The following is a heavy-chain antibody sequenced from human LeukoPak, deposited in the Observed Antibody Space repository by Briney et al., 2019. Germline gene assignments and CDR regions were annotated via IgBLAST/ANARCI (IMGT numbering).Heavy chain of an antibody. Sequence: ASVKVSCKASGYTFTSYYMHWVRQAPGQGLEWMGIINPSGGSTSYAQKFQGRVTMTRDTSTSTVYMELSSLRSEDTAVYYCAREGVYGDYSVEPPIQDDYWGQGTPVTVSS. D-gene: IGHD4-17*01. CDR1: GYTFTSYY. CDR2: INPSGGST. CDR3: AREGVYGDYSVEPPIQDDY. J-gene: IGHJ4*02. V-gene: IGHV1-46*01.